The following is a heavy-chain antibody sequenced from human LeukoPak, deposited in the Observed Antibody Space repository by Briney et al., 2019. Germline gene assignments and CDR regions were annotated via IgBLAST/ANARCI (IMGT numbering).Heavy chain of an antibody. J-gene: IGHJ6*02. Sequence: SETLSLTCTVSGGSISSGGYYWSWIRQHPGKGLEWIGYIYYSGSTYYNPSLKSRVTISVDTSKNQFSLKLSSVTAADTAVYYCARDKAYCGGDCYTDRPTSYYYYYYGMDVWGQGTTVTVSS. V-gene: IGHV4-31*03. D-gene: IGHD2-21*02. CDR3: ARDKAYCGGDCYTDRPTSYYYYYYGMDV. CDR1: GGSISSGGYY. CDR2: IYYSGST.